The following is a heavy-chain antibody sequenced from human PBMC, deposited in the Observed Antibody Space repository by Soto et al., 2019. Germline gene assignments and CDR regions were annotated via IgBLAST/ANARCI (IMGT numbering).Heavy chain of an antibody. CDR2: IYYSGKT. D-gene: IGHD6-19*01. CDR3: ARLSLFSGWPLY. J-gene: IGHJ4*02. V-gene: IGHV4-30-4*01. Sequence: SETLSLTCTVSGGSISSDDYYWNWIRQPPGKGLEWIGYIYYSGKTSYNPSLKSRVTISLDTSKNQFLLKLSSVTAADTAVYYCARLSLFSGWPLYWGQGTLVTVPQ. CDR1: GGSISSDDYY.